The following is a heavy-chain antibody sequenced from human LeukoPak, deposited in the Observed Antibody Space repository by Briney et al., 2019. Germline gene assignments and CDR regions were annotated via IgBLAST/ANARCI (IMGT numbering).Heavy chain of an antibody. J-gene: IGHJ5*02. Sequence: SVKVSCKASGGTFSSYAISWVRQAPGQGLEWMGGIIPIFGTANYAQKFQGRVTITADESTSTAYMELSSLRSEDTAVYYCAGAQKHYDFWSGPDIWFDPWGQGTLVTVSS. V-gene: IGHV1-69*13. CDR3: AGAQKHYDFWSGPDIWFDP. CDR1: GGTFSSYA. CDR2: IIPIFGTA. D-gene: IGHD3-3*01.